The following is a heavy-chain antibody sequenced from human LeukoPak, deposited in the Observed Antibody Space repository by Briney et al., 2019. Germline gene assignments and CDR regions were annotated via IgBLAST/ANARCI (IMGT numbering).Heavy chain of an antibody. V-gene: IGHV3-23*01. CDR1: GFTFTSYS. J-gene: IGHJ6*02. CDR3: ANWIDCSSTSCLGNYYYGMDV. CDR2: TSDRGDYT. D-gene: IGHD2-2*01. Sequence: GGSLRLSCAASGFTFTSYSMSWVRQAPGKGLEWVSGTSDRGDYTYYADSVKGRFTISRDNSKNTLYLQMNSLRAEDTAVYYCANWIDCSSTSCLGNYYYGMDVWGQGTTVTVSS.